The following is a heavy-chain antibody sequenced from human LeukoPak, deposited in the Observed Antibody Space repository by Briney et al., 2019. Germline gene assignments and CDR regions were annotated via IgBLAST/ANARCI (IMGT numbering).Heavy chain of an antibody. CDR3: ARDRRYSSSWYGDAFDT. Sequence: PGGSLRLSCAASGFTFSDYYMSWIRQAPGKGLEWVSYISSSGSTIYYADSVKGRFTISRDNAKNSLYLQMNSLRAEDTAVYYCARDRRYSSSWYGDAFDTWGQGTMVTVSS. CDR1: GFTFSDYY. V-gene: IGHV3-11*01. CDR2: ISSSGSTI. J-gene: IGHJ3*02. D-gene: IGHD6-13*01.